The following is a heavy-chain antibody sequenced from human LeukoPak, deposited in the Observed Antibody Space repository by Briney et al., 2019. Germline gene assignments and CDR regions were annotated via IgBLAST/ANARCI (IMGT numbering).Heavy chain of an antibody. Sequence: GGSLRLSCAASGFTFSSYCMHWVRQVPGKGMEWVAVIWYDGSNRYYRDSVKGQFTISRDNSKNTLYLQMNSLRAEDTAVYYCARGKSGLLDYYYGMDVWGQGTTVTVSS. CDR2: IWYDGSNR. CDR1: GFTFSSYC. V-gene: IGHV3-33*01. CDR3: ARGKSGLLDYYYGMDV. D-gene: IGHD1-26*01. J-gene: IGHJ6*02.